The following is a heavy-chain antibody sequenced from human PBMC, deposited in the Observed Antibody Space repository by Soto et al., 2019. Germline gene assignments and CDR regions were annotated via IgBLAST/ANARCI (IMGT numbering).Heavy chain of an antibody. CDR3: AKDPVHSSSWYSYYFDY. CDR1: GFTFSSYA. Sequence: GGFLRLSCAASGFTFSSYAMSWVRQAPGKGLEWVSAISGSGGSTYYADSVKGRFTISRDNSKNTLYLQMNSLRAEDTAVYYCAKDPVHSSSWYSYYFDYWGQGTLVTVSS. CDR2: ISGSGGST. J-gene: IGHJ4*02. V-gene: IGHV3-23*01. D-gene: IGHD6-13*01.